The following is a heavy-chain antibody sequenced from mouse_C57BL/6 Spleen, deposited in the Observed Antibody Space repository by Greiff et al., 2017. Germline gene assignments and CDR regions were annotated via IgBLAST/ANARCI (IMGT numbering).Heavy chain of an antibody. CDR1: GYTFTSYW. Sequence: QVQLQQPGAELVKPGASVKMSCKASGYTFTSYWITWVKQRPGQGLEWIGDIYPGSGSTNYNEKFKSKATLTVDTSSSTAYMQLSSLTSEDSAVYYCAGYYYGSRSWYFDVWGTGTTVTVSS. V-gene: IGHV1-55*01. D-gene: IGHD1-1*01. CDR2: IYPGSGST. J-gene: IGHJ1*03. CDR3: AGYYYGSRSWYFDV.